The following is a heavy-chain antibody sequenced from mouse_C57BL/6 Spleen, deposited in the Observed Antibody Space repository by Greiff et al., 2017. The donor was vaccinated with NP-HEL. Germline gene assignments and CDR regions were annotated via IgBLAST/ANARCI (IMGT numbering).Heavy chain of an antibody. CDR3: ASLDYYGSLYYFDY. J-gene: IGHJ2*01. V-gene: IGHV1-26*01. CDR1: GYTFTDYY. Sequence: EVQLQQSGPELVKPGASVKISCKASGYTFTDYYMNWVKQSHGKSLEWIGDINPNNGGTSYNQKFKGKATLTVDKSSSTAYMELRSLTSEDSAVYYCASLDYYGSLYYFDYWGQGTTLTVSS. D-gene: IGHD1-1*01. CDR2: INPNNGGT.